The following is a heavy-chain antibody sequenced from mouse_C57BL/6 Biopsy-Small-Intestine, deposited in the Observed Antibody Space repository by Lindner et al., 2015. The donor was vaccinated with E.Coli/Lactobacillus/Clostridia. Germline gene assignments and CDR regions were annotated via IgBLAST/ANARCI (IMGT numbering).Heavy chain of an antibody. D-gene: IGHD2-4*01. CDR2: ISAYNGNT. CDR3: ARGSGITISGVIRSLGDY. J-gene: IGHJ4*01. Sequence: SVKVSCKTSGYTFTNYGLTWVRQAPGQGLQWMGWISAYNGNTKYTQNLQGRVTMTTDTSTSTAYMELRSLRSDDTAVYYCARGSGITISGVIRSLGDYWGQGTLVTVSS. CDR1: GYTFTNYG. V-gene: IGHV1-84*02.